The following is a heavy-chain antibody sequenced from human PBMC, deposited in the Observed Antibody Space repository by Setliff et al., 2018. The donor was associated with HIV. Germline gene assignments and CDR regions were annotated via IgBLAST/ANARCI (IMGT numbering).Heavy chain of an antibody. CDR3: ARTYGSASKLDY. CDR2: IDWEDDK. J-gene: IGHJ4*02. CDR1: GFSLSTSGMR. D-gene: IGHD3-10*01. Sequence: GSGPTLVNPTQTLTLTCTFSGFSLSTSGMRVSWIRQPPGKALEWLARIDWEDDKFYSTSLKTRLTISKDTSKNQVVLTMTNMGPLDTATYFCARTYGSASKLDYWGPGTLVTVSS. V-gene: IGHV2-70*04.